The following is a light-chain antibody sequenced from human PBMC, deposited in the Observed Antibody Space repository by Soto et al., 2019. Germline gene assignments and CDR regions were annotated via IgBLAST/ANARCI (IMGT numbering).Light chain of an antibody. CDR3: LQSYSSSWT. CDR1: QSVSGW. Sequence: DIQMTQSPSTLSASVGDTVTVTGRASQSVSGWLAWYQQKPGKAPKFLIYAASSLQSGVPSRFSCSGSGTDFTLTISSLQREDFATYFCLQSYSSSWTFGQGTKVDIK. J-gene: IGKJ1*01. CDR2: AAS. V-gene: IGKV1-39*01.